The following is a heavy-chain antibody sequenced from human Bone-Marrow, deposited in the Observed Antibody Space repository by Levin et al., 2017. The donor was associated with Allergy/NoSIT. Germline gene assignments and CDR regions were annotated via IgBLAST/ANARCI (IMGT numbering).Heavy chain of an antibody. D-gene: IGHD2-21*02. CDR2: ISYDGSKK. CDR3: TKEELEYCGGDCYELDY. Sequence: GGSLRLSCAASGFTFSSFDTYGMHWVRQAPGKGLEWVAVISYDGSKKYYADSVKGRFTISRDNSKNMMYLQMNALRDEDTAVYSCTKEELEYCGGDCYELDYWGRGTLVTVSS. J-gene: IGHJ4*02. V-gene: IGHV3-30*18. CDR1: GFTFSSFDTYG.